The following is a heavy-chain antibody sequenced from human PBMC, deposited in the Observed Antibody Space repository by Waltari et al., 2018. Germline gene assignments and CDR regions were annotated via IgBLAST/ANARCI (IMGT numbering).Heavy chain of an antibody. Sequence: QVQLVQSGAEVLRPGASVKVSCQASGYTFINYDINWVRQAAGQELEWMGWGNPNSGATAYAQKFQGRITMTWDTSISTAYMELSNLRSDDTAVLYCARGRDVFANFDYNWFDPWGQGTLVTVSS. J-gene: IGHJ5*02. CDR3: ARGRDVFANFDYNWFDP. CDR2: GNPNSGAT. D-gene: IGHD3-3*01. V-gene: IGHV1-8*02. CDR1: GYTFINYD.